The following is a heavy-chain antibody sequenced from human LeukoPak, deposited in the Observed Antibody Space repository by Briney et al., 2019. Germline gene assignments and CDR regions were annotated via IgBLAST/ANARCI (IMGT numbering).Heavy chain of an antibody. D-gene: IGHD6-19*01. V-gene: IGHV1-18*01. CDR2: ISAYNGNT. J-gene: IGHJ4*02. CDR3: ARDSPPVYSSGWYGIPD. CDR1: GYTFTSYG. Sequence: ASVKVSCKASGYTFTSYGISWVRQAPGQGLEWMGWISAYNGNTNYAQKLQGRVTMTTDTSTSTAYMELRSLRSEDTAVYYCARDSPPVYSSGWYGIPDWGQGTLVTVSS.